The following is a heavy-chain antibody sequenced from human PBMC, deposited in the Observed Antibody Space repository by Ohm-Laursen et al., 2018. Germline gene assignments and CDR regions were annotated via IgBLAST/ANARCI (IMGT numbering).Heavy chain of an antibody. D-gene: IGHD6-19*01. V-gene: IGHV3-33*01. J-gene: IGHJ4*02. Sequence: SLRLSCSASGFTFSSYGMHWVRQAPGKGLEWVAVIWYDGSNKYYADSVKGRFTISRDNSKNMLYLQMNSLRAEDTAVYYCARDHERVAGPLGYWGQGTLVTVSS. CDR3: ARDHERVAGPLGY. CDR2: IWYDGSNK. CDR1: GFTFSSYG.